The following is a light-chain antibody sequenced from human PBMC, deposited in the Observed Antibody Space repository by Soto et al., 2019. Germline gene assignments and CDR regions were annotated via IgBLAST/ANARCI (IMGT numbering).Light chain of an antibody. CDR2: EVS. CDR1: SSDVGAYNY. J-gene: IGLJ3*02. V-gene: IGLV2-14*01. CDR3: ASYTSGSTRV. Sequence: QSVLTQPASVSGSPGQSITISCTGTSSDVGAYNYVSWYQHHPGKAPKLMIFEVSYRPTGVSNRFSGSKSGNTASLTISGLQAEDAATYYCASYTSGSTRVFGGGTQLTVL.